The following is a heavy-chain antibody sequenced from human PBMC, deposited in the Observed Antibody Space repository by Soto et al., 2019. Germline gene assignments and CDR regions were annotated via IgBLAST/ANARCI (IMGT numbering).Heavy chain of an antibody. CDR1: GGSVSSGNYY. V-gene: IGHV4-61*01. CDR3: ARVCGGDCHNGMDV. Sequence: SETLSLTCTVSGGSVSSGNYYWSWIRQPPGKGLEWIGYFYYTGSTYYNPSLKSRVTISVDTSKNQFSLKLSSVTAADTAVYYCARVCGGDCHNGMDVWGQGTTVTVSS. J-gene: IGHJ6*02. CDR2: FYYTGST. D-gene: IGHD2-21*02.